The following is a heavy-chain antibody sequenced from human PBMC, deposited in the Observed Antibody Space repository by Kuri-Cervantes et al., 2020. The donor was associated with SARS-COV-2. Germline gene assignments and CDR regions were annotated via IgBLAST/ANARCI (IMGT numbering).Heavy chain of an antibody. CDR2: IYRSGST. CDR3: AREYCSSTSCYNDAFDI. J-gene: IGHJ3*02. CDR1: GYSISSGYY. Sequence: SETLSLTCAVSGYSISSGYYWGWIRQPPGKGLEWIGSIYRSGSTYYNPSLKSRVTISVDTSKNQFSLKLSSVTAADTAVYYCAREYCSSTSCYNDAFDIWGQGTMVTVSS. V-gene: IGHV4-38-2*02. D-gene: IGHD2-2*02.